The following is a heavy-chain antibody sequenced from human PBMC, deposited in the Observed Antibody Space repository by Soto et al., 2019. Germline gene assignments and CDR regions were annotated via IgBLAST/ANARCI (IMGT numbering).Heavy chain of an antibody. D-gene: IGHD6-13*01. V-gene: IGHV4-39*01. CDR1: GGSISSSSYY. CDR3: ASSSWSLNWFDP. J-gene: IGHJ5*02. Sequence: ETLSLTCTVSGGSISSSSYYWGWICQPPGKGLEWIGSIYYSGSTYYNPSLKSRVTISVDTSKNQFSLKLSSVTAADTAVHYCASSSWSLNWFDPWGQGTLVTVS. CDR2: IYYSGST.